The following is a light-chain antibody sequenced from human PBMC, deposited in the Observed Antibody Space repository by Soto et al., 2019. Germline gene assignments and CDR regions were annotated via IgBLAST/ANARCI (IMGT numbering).Light chain of an antibody. CDR2: DVS. CDR3: SSYTSSSTRVV. V-gene: IGLV2-14*01. Sequence: QSVLTQPASVSGSPGQSITISCTGTSSDVGGYNYVSWYQQHPGKAPKLMIYDVSNRPSGVSTRFSGSKSGNTASLTISGLQAEDEADYYCSSYTSSSTRVVFGGGTKLTVL. CDR1: SSDVGGYNY. J-gene: IGLJ2*01.